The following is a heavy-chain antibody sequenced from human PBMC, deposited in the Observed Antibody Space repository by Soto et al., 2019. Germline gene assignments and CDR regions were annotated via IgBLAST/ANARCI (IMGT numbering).Heavy chain of an antibody. D-gene: IGHD5-18*01. CDR3: ARDGVGYSYGLGYYYGMDV. CDR1: GDSVSSNSAA. CDR2: TYYRSKWYN. J-gene: IGHJ6*02. Sequence: SQTLSLTCAISGDSVSSNSAAWNWIRQSPSRGLEWLGRTYYRSKWYNDYAVSVKSRITINPDTSKNQFSLQLNSVTPEDTAVYYCARDGVGYSYGLGYYYGMDVWGQGTTVTVSS. V-gene: IGHV6-1*01.